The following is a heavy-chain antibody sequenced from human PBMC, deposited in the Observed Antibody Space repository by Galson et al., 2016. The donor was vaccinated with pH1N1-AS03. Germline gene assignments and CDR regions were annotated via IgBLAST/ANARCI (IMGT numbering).Heavy chain of an antibody. V-gene: IGHV2-70*04. J-gene: IGHJ4*02. CDR2: IDWDDDK. CDR3: ARAPYGDYDFDY. Sequence: PALVKPTQTLTLTCTFSGFSLNTASMRVSWIRQPPGKALEWLARIDWDDDKFYSTSLKTRLTISKDTSKNQVVLTMTNMDPVDTATYYCARAPYGDYDFDYWGQGTLVTVSA. CDR1: GFSLNTASMR. D-gene: IGHD4-17*01.